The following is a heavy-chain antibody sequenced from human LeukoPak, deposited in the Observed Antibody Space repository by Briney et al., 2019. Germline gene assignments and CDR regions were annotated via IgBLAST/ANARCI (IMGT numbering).Heavy chain of an antibody. CDR3: ARLSGPRTYYYYGMDV. CDR1: GGSFSGYY. D-gene: IGHD1-14*01. Sequence: PSETLSLTCAVYGGSFSGYYWSWIRQPPGKGLEWIGEINHSGSTNYNPSLKSRVTISVDTSKNQFSLKLSSVTAADTAVYYCARLSGPRTYYYYGMDVWGQGTTVTVSS. CDR2: INHSGST. V-gene: IGHV4-34*01. J-gene: IGHJ6*02.